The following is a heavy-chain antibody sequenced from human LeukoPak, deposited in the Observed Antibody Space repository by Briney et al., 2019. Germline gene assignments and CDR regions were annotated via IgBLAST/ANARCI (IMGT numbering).Heavy chain of an antibody. CDR1: GFTFSSYA. CDR3: ARDISYSSSSFDY. CDR2: ISYDGSNK. Sequence: SGGSLRLSCAASGFTFSSYAMHWVRQAPGKGLEWVAVISYDGSNKYCADSVKGRFTISRDNSKNTLYLQMNSLRAEDTAVYYCARDISYSSSSFDYWGQGTLVTVSS. V-gene: IGHV3-30-3*01. D-gene: IGHD6-6*01. J-gene: IGHJ4*02.